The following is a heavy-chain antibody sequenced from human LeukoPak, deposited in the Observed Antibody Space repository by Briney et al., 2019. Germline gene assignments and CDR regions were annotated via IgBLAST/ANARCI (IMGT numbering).Heavy chain of an antibody. CDR1: GGSISSLY. CDR3: AREGTYYDFWSGYSDPVYYFDY. Sequence: SETLSLTCTVSGGSISSLYWSWIRQPPGKGLEWIGYIYYSGSTNYNPSLKSRVTISVDTSKNQFSLKLSSVTAADTAVYYCAREGTYYDFWSGYSDPVYYFDYWGQGTLVTVSS. J-gene: IGHJ4*02. V-gene: IGHV4-59*11. D-gene: IGHD3-3*01. CDR2: IYYSGST.